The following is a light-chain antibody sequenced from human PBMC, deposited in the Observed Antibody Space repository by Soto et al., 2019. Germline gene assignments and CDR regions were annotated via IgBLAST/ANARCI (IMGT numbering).Light chain of an antibody. CDR3: QSYDSSLSGYV. CDR1: SSNIGAGYD. J-gene: IGLJ1*01. CDR2: GNS. V-gene: IGLV1-40*01. Sequence: QSVLTQPPSVSGAPGQRVTISCTGSSSNIGAGYDVHWYQQLPGTAPKHLIFGNSNRPSGVPDRFSGSKSGTSASLAIAGLEAEDEADYTCQSYDSSLSGYVFGTGTKLTVL.